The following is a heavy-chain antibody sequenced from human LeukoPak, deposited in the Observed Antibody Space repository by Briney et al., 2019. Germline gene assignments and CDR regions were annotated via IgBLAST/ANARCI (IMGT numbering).Heavy chain of an antibody. Sequence: PGGSLRLSCAASGFTFSGYAMHWVRQAPGKGLEWVALISYDGSNKYYADSVKGRFTISRDNSKSTLYLQMNSLRAEDTAVYYCARFYAHEWELPHWGQGTLVTVSS. D-gene: IGHD1-26*01. V-gene: IGHV3-30*04. J-gene: IGHJ4*02. CDR3: ARFYAHEWELPH. CDR2: ISYDGSNK. CDR1: GFTFSGYA.